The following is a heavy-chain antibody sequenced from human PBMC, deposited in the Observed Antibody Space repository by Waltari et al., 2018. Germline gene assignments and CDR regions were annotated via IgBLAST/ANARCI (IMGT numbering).Heavy chain of an antibody. Sequence: EVQLLESGGGLVQPGVSLRLSCDDSGCPHSSAAMRWVRQAPGKGLVWFSAISGSGGSTYYADSVKGRFTISRDNSKNRLYLQMNSLRAEDTAVYYCAKRVGATDYWGQGTLVTVSS. J-gene: IGHJ4*02. V-gene: IGHV3-23*01. CDR2: ISGSGGST. D-gene: IGHD1-26*01. CDR1: GCPHSSAA. CDR3: AKRVGATDY.